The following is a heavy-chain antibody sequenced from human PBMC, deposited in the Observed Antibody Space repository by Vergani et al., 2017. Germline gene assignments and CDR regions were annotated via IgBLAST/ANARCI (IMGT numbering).Heavy chain of an antibody. Sequence: EVQLVESGGGLVKPGRSLRLSCTASGFTFGAYAMSWFRQAPGKGLEWVGFIRSKAYGGTTEYAASVKGRFTISRDNAKNSLYLQMNSLRAEDTAVYYCAGDLGIVGATLDYWGQGTLVTVSS. V-gene: IGHV3-49*05. D-gene: IGHD1-26*01. CDR3: AGDLGIVGATLDY. J-gene: IGHJ4*02. CDR2: IRSKAYGGTT. CDR1: GFTFGAYA.